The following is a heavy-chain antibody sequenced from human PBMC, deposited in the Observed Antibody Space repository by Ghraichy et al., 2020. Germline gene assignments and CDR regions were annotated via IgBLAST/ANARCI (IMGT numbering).Heavy chain of an antibody. CDR3: ARHWRVFTNATYEDS. J-gene: IGHJ4*02. Sequence: SETLSLTCTVSGGSITNYYWSWIRQPPGKGLEWIGFLYTNGASSYNPALKNRVAISIDKSKNQFSLKLTSVTAADTAVYYCARHWRVFTNATYEDSWGQGSPVSVSS. V-gene: IGHV4-59*08. CDR1: GGSITNYY. D-gene: IGHD1-1*01. CDR2: LYTNGAS.